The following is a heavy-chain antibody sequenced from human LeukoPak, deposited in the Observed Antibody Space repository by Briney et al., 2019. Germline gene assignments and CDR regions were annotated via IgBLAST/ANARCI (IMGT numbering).Heavy chain of an antibody. CDR2: IYPGDSDT. V-gene: IGHV5-51*01. J-gene: IGHJ3*02. CDR1: GYTFSTSW. CDR3: TRNRVGVLEWLSRWDAFDI. D-gene: IGHD3-3*01. Sequence: GESLKISCKAPGYTFSTSWIGWVRQMPGKGLEWMGIIYPGDSDTRYSPSFQGQVTISVDRSITTAYLQWSSLKASDTAMYYCTRNRVGVLEWLSRWDAFDIWGQGTMVTVST.